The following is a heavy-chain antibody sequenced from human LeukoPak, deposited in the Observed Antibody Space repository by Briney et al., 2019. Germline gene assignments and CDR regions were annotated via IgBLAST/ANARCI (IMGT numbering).Heavy chain of an antibody. CDR3: ARGAAMDGPYNWFDP. CDR1: GFTFSSYC. V-gene: IGHV3-48*01. CDR2: ISTSRTTI. J-gene: IGHJ5*02. Sequence: GGSLRPSCAASGFTFSSYCMNCVRQDPGKGLEWDSYISTSRTTIYYADSVKGRLTIARHNSKNSVDLQMNSLRAKDTAVYYCARGAAMDGPYNWFDPWGQGTLVTVSS. D-gene: IGHD2-8*01.